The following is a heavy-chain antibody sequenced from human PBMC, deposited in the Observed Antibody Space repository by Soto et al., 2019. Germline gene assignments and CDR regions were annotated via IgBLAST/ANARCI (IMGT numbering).Heavy chain of an antibody. J-gene: IGHJ4*02. D-gene: IGHD5-12*01. CDR1: GYSFTSFW. CDR2: IDPSDSYT. Sequence: ESLKISCKGSGYSFTSFWISWVRQMPGKGLEWMGRIDPSDSYTSYSPSFQGHVTISADRSISTAYLQWSSLKDSDTAMYYCARLERYTGYELHFDYWGQGTQVTVSS. V-gene: IGHV5-10-1*01. CDR3: ARLERYTGYELHFDY.